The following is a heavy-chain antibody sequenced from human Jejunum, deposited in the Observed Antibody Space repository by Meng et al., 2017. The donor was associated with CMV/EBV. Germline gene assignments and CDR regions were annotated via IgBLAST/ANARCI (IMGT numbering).Heavy chain of an antibody. D-gene: IGHD4/OR15-4a*01. Sequence: QVHLVQSGDEVKNPGASVRVSCKASGHTLTGNYMHWMRQTTGQGLEWTGRVNPISGGTDYAQKFKGRVTMARDTSTNTVYMELRYLRSDDTAMYYCAGYADYGASLGAFYFDSWGQGTLVTVSS. CDR1: GHTLTGNY. CDR3: AGYADYGASLGAFYFDS. V-gene: IGHV1-2*06. J-gene: IGHJ4*02. CDR2: VNPISGGT.